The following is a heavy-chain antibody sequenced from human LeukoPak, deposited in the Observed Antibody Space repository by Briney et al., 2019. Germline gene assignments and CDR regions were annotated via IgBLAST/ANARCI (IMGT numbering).Heavy chain of an antibody. V-gene: IGHV3-21*01. CDR3: ARDPYVVVPAAITDYYYGMDV. Sequence: GGSLRLSCAASGFTFSSYSMNWVRQAPGKGLEWVSSISSSSSYIYYADSVKGRFTISRDNAKNSLYLQMNSLRAEDTAVYYCARDPYVVVPAAITDYYYGMDVWGQGTTVTVSS. J-gene: IGHJ6*02. CDR1: GFTFSSYS. CDR2: ISSSSSYI. D-gene: IGHD2-2*02.